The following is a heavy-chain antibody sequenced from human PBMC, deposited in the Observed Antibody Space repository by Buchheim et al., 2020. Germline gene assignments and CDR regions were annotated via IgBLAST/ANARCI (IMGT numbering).Heavy chain of an antibody. CDR1: GFAFSDHT. Sequence: EVQLVESGGGVVKPGGSLRLSCAASGFAFSDHTMNWVRQAPGKGLEWVSSISSSSSYIFYADYVKGRFTVYRDNAKNSLYLQMNSLRAEDTAVYYCARDSPWAVAGKGSIDYWGQGTL. J-gene: IGHJ4*02. CDR3: ARDSPWAVAGKGSIDY. CDR2: ISSSSSYI. V-gene: IGHV3-21*06. D-gene: IGHD6-19*01.